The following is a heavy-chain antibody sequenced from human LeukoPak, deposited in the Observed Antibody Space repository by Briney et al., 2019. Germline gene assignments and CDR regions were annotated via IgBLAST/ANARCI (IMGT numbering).Heavy chain of an antibody. V-gene: IGHV1-18*01. CDR2: ISAYSNNT. D-gene: IGHD5-18*01. J-gene: IGHJ4*02. CDR1: GYTFTSYG. Sequence: ASVKVSCKASGYTFTSYGISWVRQAPGRGLEWMGWISAYSNNTNYAQKFQGRVTMTTDTSTSTAYMELRSLTSDDTGVYYCARDVGSYSRNLYHFDYWGQGTLVTVSS. CDR3: ARDVGSYSRNLYHFDY.